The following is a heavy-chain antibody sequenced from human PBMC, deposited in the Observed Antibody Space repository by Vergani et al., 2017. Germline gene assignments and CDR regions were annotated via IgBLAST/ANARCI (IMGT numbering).Heavy chain of an antibody. V-gene: IGHV3-21*01. D-gene: IGHD3-10*01. CDR2: ISSSSSYI. CDR3: ARDQGGTGFGELGFDY. Sequence: EVQLVESGGGLVKPGGSLRLSCAASGFTFSSYSMNWVRQAPGKGLEWVSSISSSSSYIYYADSVKGRFTISRDNAKNSQYLQMNSLRAEDTAVYYCARDQGGTGFGELGFDYWGQGTLVTVSS. CDR1: GFTFSSYS. J-gene: IGHJ4*02.